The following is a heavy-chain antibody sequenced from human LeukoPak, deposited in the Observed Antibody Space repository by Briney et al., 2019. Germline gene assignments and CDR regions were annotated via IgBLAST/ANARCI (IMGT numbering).Heavy chain of an antibody. CDR3: ARRDDI. Sequence: SETLSLTCAVSCGSISSNSYYWGWIRQPPGKGLEWIGSIYYSGSTYYNPSLKSRVTISVDTSKNQFSLKLNSVTAADTAVYYCARRDDIWGQGTMVTVSS. CDR2: IYYSGST. CDR1: CGSISSNSYY. J-gene: IGHJ3*02. V-gene: IGHV4-39*01.